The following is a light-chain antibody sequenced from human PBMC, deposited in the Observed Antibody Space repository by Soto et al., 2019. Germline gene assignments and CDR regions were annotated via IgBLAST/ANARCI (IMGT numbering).Light chain of an antibody. J-gene: IGKJ1*01. CDR2: AAS. CDR3: QQYGSFPAT. Sequence: RQGISRWLAWYQLKPGKAPKSLIYAASTLQSGVPSRSSGSGSGTHFTLTVSSVQPEDSATYYCQQYGSFPATFGQGTKVDIK. CDR1: QGISRW. V-gene: IGKV1D-16*01.